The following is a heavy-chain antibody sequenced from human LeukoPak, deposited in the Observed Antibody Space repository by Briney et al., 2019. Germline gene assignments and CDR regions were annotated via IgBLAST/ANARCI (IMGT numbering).Heavy chain of an antibody. J-gene: IGHJ5*02. D-gene: IGHD3-22*01. CDR1: GGTFSSYA. CDR3: ARRAYYYDSSGYHHNWFDP. V-gene: IGHV1-69*11. CDR2: IIPILGTA. Sequence: SVKVSCKASGGTFSSYAISWVRQAPGQGLEWMGRIIPILGTANYAQKFQGRVTITTDESTSTAYMELSSLRSEDTAVYYCARRAYYYDSSGYHHNWFDPWGQGTLVTVSS.